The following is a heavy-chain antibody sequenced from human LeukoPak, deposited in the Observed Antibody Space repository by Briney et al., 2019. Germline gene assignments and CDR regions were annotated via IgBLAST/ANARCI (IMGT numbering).Heavy chain of an antibody. V-gene: IGHV5-51*01. CDR2: IYPGNSDT. J-gene: IGHJ4*02. CDR1: GYSFTSYW. D-gene: IGHD5-24*01. Sequence: KVGESLKISCKGSGYSFTSYWIGWVRQMPGKGLEWMGIIYPGNSDTRYRPSFQGQVTISVDKSISTAYLQWSSLKASDTAMYYCARQDPMALYYFDYWGQGTLVTVSS. CDR3: ARQDPMALYYFDY.